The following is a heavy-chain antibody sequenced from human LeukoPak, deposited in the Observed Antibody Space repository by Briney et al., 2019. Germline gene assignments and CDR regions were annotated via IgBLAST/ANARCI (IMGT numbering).Heavy chain of an antibody. Sequence: PGGSLRLSCAASGFTFSTYWMSWVRQAPGKGLEWVANIKRDGSETYYVDSVKGRFTISRDNAKNTLYLQMNSLRAEDTAVYYCVLYGLGSPHWGQGTLVTVSS. CDR3: VLYGLGSPH. J-gene: IGHJ4*02. CDR2: IKRDGSET. V-gene: IGHV3-7*01. D-gene: IGHD3-10*01. CDR1: GFTFSTYW.